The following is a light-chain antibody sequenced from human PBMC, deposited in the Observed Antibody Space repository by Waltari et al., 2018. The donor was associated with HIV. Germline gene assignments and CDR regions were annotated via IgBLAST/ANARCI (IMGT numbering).Light chain of an antibody. CDR1: SSDVGGYNY. Sequence: QSALTQPPSASGSPGQSVTISCTGTSSDVGGYNYVSWYQHHPGKAPKLMIYEVSKRPSGVPARFAGCKSGSTASLTVSGLQAEDEADYYSSSYAGSNNRWVFGGGTKLTAL. J-gene: IGLJ3*02. CDR3: SSYAGSNNRWV. V-gene: IGLV2-8*01. CDR2: EVS.